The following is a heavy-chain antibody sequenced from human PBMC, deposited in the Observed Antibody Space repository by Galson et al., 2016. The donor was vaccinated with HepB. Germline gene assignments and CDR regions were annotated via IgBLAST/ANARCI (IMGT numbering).Heavy chain of an antibody. J-gene: IGHJ6*02. V-gene: IGHV1-46*01. CDR2: INPSSGGSA. CDR3: ATGRIVAAGTSHYYAADI. Sequence: SVKVSCKASGYTFINYFLHWVRQAPGQGPEWMGIINPSSGGSANFAQKFQGRVTITADRSTNIGYMELSSLRSEDTAVYYCATGRIVAAGTSHYYAADIWGQGTTVTVSS. D-gene: IGHD6-13*01. CDR1: GYTFINYF.